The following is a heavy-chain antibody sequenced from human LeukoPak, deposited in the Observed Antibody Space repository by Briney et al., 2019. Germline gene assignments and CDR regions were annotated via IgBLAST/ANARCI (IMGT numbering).Heavy chain of an antibody. Sequence: SQTLSLNCAVSGGSISSGGYSWSWIRQPPGKGLEWIGYIYHNGSTYYNPSHKGRVTISVDRSKNQFSLKLSSVTAADTAVYYCARVSRGYNWFDPWGQGTLVTVSS. V-gene: IGHV4-30-2*01. CDR3: ARVSRGYNWFDP. CDR1: GGSISSGGYS. J-gene: IGHJ5*02. CDR2: IYHNGST.